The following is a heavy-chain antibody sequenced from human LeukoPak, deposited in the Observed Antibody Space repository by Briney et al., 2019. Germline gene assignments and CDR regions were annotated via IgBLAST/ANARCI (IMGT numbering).Heavy chain of an antibody. J-gene: IGHJ6*04. V-gene: IGHV4-59*01. CDR2: IYYSGST. D-gene: IGHD6-19*01. CDR1: GDSISSYY. CDR3: ARDGAYSSGWSVDRWDYYGMDV. Sequence: SETLSLTCTVSGDSISSYYWSWIRQPPGKGLEWIGYIYYSGSTNYNPSLKSRVTIAVDPSKNQFSLKLSSVTAADTAVYYCARDGAYSSGWSVDRWDYYGMDVWGKGTTVTVSS.